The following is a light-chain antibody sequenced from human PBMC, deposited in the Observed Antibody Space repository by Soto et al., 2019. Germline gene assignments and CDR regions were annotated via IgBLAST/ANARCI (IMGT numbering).Light chain of an antibody. CDR3: SSHTISSALQV. J-gene: IGLJ1*01. Sequence: QSVLTQPAPVSGSPGQSITIYCTGTISDFVVYNYVSWYQQHPGKAPKLMIYGVSNRPSGVSNRFSGSKSGNTASLTISGLQADDEADYYCSSHTISSALQVFGTGTKVTVL. CDR2: GVS. V-gene: IGLV2-14*01. CDR1: ISDFVVYNY.